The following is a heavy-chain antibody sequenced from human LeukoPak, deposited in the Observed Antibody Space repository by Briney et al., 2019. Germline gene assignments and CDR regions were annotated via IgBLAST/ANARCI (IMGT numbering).Heavy chain of an antibody. CDR3: ARGRTGAAALDF. J-gene: IGHJ4*02. D-gene: IGHD2-2*01. Sequence: SETLSLTCAVYGGSFSGHYWTWIRQPPGKGLEWSGESTHSGSTNYNPSLKSRVTISVDTSKNQFSLKLTSVTAADTAVYHCARGRTGAAALDFWGPGTLVTVSS. CDR1: GGSFSGHY. CDR2: STHSGST. V-gene: IGHV4-34*01.